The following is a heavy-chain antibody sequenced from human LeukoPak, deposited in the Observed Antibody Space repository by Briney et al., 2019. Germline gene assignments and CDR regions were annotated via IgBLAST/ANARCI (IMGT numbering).Heavy chain of an antibody. CDR2: ISSSSSTI. Sequence: GSLRLSCVASGFTFSSYSMNWVRQAPGKGLEWVSYISSSSSTIYYADSVKGRFTISRDNAKNSLYLQMNSLRAEDTAVYYCARRDGSGTYWGIDYWGQGTLVTVSS. J-gene: IGHJ4*02. D-gene: IGHD3-10*01. V-gene: IGHV3-48*04. CDR1: GFTFSSYS. CDR3: ARRDGSGTYWGIDY.